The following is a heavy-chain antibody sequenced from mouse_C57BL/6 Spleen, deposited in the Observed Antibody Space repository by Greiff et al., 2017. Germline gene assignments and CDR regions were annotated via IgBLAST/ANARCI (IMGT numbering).Heavy chain of an antibody. J-gene: IGHJ4*01. CDR3: AIDYEFYYAMDY. Sequence: EVNVVESGGGLVKPGGSLKLSCAASGFTFSDYGMHWVRQAPEKGLEWVAYISSGSSTIYYADTVKGRFTISRDNARNTLFLQMTSLRSEDTAMYYCAIDYEFYYAMDYWGQGTSVTVSS. CDR1: GFTFSDYG. V-gene: IGHV5-17*01. CDR2: ISSGSSTI. D-gene: IGHD2-4*01.